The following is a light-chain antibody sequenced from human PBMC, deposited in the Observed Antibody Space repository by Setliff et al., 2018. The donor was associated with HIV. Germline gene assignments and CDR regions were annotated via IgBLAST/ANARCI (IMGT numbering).Light chain of an antibody. CDR1: SSDVGGYYS. J-gene: IGLJ1*01. Sequence: QSALTQPVSVSGSPGQSITISCTGISSDVGGYYSVSWYQQHPGKAPKLMIYDVINRPSGVSNRFSGSRSGNTASLTISGLQVEDEADYYCSSYTTSSTLYVFGPGTKVTVL. CDR3: SSYTTSSTLYV. CDR2: DVI. V-gene: IGLV2-14*03.